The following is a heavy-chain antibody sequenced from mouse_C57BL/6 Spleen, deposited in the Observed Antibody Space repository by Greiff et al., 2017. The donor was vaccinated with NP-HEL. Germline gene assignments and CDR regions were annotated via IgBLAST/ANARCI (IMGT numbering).Heavy chain of an antibody. CDR3: ARGYGSSYEYYFDY. CDR2: IYPGSGNT. V-gene: IGHV1-76*01. D-gene: IGHD1-1*01. CDR1: GYTFTDYY. Sequence: VQLQQSGAELVRPGASVKLSCKASGYTFTDYYINWVKQRPGQGLEWIARIYPGSGNTYYNEKFKGKATLTAEKSSSTAYMQLSSLTSEDSAVYFCARGYGSSYEYYFDYWGQGTTLTVSS. J-gene: IGHJ2*01.